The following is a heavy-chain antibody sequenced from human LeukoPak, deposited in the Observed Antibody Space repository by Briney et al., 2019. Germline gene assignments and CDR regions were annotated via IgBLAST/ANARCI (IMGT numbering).Heavy chain of an antibody. Sequence: PGGSLRLSCAASGFTVSSNYMSWVRQAPGKGLEGVSIIYSGDNTYSADSVKGRFTISRDNSKNTLYLQMNSLRAEDTAVYYCARGKGSSSPYYFDYWGQGTLVTVSS. CDR2: IYSGDNT. CDR1: GFTVSSNY. CDR3: ARGKGSSSPYYFDY. J-gene: IGHJ4*02. D-gene: IGHD6-6*01. V-gene: IGHV3-66*01.